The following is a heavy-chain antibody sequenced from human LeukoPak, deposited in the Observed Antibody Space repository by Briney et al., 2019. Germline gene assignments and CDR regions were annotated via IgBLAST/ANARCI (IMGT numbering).Heavy chain of an antibody. J-gene: IGHJ4*02. V-gene: IGHV3-11*04. CDR1: GFPFSDYY. CDR3: ASSLLWFGDY. Sequence: GGSLRLPCAASGFPFSDYYMSWIRQAPGKGLEWVSYISSSGNTKYYADSVKGRFTISRDNAKNSLYLQMNSLRAEDTAVYYCASSLLWFGDYWGQGTLVTVSS. CDR2: ISSSGNTK. D-gene: IGHD3-10*01.